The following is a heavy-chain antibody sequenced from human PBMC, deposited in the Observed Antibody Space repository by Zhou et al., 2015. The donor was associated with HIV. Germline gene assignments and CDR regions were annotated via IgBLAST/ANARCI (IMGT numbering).Heavy chain of an antibody. V-gene: IGHV1-18*01. J-gene: IGHJ4*02. CDR1: GYTFTSYG. Sequence: QVQLVQSGAEVKKPGASVKVSCKASGYTFTSYGISWVRQAPGQGLEWMGRTSTYTGSTDSVQKFQGRVTMTTDTSTNTAYMDLRSLRSDDTAVYYCARTTYYDGSGYYYFDYWGQGTLITVSS. CDR3: ARTTYYDGSGYYYFDY. CDR2: TSTYTGST. D-gene: IGHD3-22*01.